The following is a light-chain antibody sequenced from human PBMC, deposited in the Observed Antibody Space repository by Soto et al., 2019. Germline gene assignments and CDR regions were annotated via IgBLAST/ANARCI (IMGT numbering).Light chain of an antibody. CDR1: QSVGSD. J-gene: IGKJ4*01. CDR3: HQPNSSLPP. V-gene: IGKV3D-15*01. Sequence: PATLSACTGVKATLSCRASQSVGSDLAWYQQKPGQAPRLVIYDIFTRATGVPTRISVCGYGTEFTLTISRPQSEDLAVYHCHQPNSSLPPIGGGTKVDI. CDR2: DIF.